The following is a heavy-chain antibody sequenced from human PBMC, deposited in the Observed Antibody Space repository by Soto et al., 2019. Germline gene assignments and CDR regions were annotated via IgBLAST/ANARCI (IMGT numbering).Heavy chain of an antibody. CDR3: VGTGTRGLGKMEYYYYGMDV. D-gene: IGHD1-1*01. CDR2: IIPIFGTA. CDR1: GGTFSSYA. J-gene: IGHJ6*02. V-gene: IGHV1-69*12. Sequence: QVQLVQSGAEVKKPGSSVKVSCKASGGTFSSYAISWVRQAPGQGLEWMGGIIPIFGTANYAQKFQGRVTITADESTSTAYMELSSLRSEDTAVYYCVGTGTRGLGKMEYYYYGMDVWGQGTTVTVSS.